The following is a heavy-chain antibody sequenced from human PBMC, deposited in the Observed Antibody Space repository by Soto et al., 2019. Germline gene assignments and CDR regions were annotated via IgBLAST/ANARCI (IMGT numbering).Heavy chain of an antibody. D-gene: IGHD3-22*01. CDR2: INHSGST. CDR3: ARKGNDDSSGYYPDFQH. Sequence: SETLSLTCAVYGGSFSGYYWSWIRQPPGKGLEWIGEINHSGSTNYNPSLKSRVTISVDTSKNQFSLKLSSVTAADTAVYYCARKGNDDSSGYYPDFQHWGQGTLVTVSS. V-gene: IGHV4-34*01. CDR1: GGSFSGYY. J-gene: IGHJ1*01.